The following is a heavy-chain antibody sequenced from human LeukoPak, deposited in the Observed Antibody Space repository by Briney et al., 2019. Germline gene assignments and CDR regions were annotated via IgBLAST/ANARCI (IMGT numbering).Heavy chain of an antibody. D-gene: IGHD3-16*02. CDR3: ARGRYTGRPFDY. Sequence: SETLSLTCAVYGGSFSGYYWSWIRQPPGKGLEWIGEINHSGSTNYNPSLKSRVTISVDTSKNQFSLKLSSETAADTAVYYCARGRYTGRPFDYWGQGTLVTVSS. V-gene: IGHV4-34*01. CDR2: INHSGST. CDR1: GGSFSGYY. J-gene: IGHJ4*02.